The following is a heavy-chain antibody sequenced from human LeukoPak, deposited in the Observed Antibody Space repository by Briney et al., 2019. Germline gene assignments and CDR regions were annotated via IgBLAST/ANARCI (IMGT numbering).Heavy chain of an antibody. Sequence: SETLSLTWTVSGXSISSYYWSWIRQPPGKGLEWIGYIHYSGITNYNPSLRGRVTISVDTSKNQFSLKLSSVTAADTAVYYCARVSRDSSGWFPNFDYWGQGTLVTVSS. V-gene: IGHV4-59*01. CDR3: ARVSRDSSGWFPNFDY. J-gene: IGHJ4*02. D-gene: IGHD6-19*01. CDR2: IHYSGIT. CDR1: GXSISSYY.